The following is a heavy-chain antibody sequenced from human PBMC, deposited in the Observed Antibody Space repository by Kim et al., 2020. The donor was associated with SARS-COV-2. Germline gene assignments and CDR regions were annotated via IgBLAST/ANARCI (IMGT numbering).Heavy chain of an antibody. V-gene: IGHV3-21*01. CDR2: ISKRGSYI. Sequence: GVSLRLSCAASGFSFSDYSMNWVRQAPGEGLEWVSSISKRGSYIYQAASVRGRFTISRDNANSTLFLQMNTVTVGDTAVYYCARGPDAPRGEHGMDVWGQGTTVTVSS. D-gene: IGHD3-10*01. CDR3: ARGPDAPRGEHGMDV. J-gene: IGHJ6*02. CDR1: GFSFSDYS.